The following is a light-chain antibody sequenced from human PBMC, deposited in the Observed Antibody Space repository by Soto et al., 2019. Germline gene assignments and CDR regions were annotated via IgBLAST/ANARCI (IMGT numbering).Light chain of an antibody. CDR3: QQTYSIPLT. CDR2: AAY. V-gene: IGKV1-39*01. Sequence: DIQMTQSPSSLSASVGDRVTITCRTSQTINNYLNWYQQKPGRAPKLLIYAAYNLQSGVPSRFSGSGSGTDFTLAISALQPDDFATYFFQQTYSIPLTFSGGTKVEIK. CDR1: QTINNY. J-gene: IGKJ4*01.